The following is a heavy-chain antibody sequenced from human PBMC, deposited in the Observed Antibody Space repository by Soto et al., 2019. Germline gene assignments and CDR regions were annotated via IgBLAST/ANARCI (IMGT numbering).Heavy chain of an antibody. CDR1: GFTYSSYA. V-gene: IGHV3-23*01. J-gene: IGHJ3*02. CDR2: ISNSGGST. CDR3: AKRDGGFDI. Sequence: GGSLRLSCAASGFTYSSYAMSWVRQAPGKGLEWVSGISNSGGSTYYADSVKGRFTISRDNSKNTLYLQMDSLRAEDTAVYYCAKRDGGFDIWGQGTMVTVSS. D-gene: IGHD4-17*01.